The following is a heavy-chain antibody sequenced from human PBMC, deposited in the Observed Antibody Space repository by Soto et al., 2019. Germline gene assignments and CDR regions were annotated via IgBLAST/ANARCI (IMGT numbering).Heavy chain of an antibody. D-gene: IGHD3-10*01. J-gene: IGHJ5*02. Sequence: SQTLSLTCAISGDSVSSNSAAWNWIRQSPSRGLEWLGRTYYRFKWYNDYAVSVKSRITINPDTSKNQFSLQLNSVTPEDTAVYYCARVNVPVGGRSSGNWFDPWGQGTLVTVSS. CDR2: TYYRFKWYN. CDR1: GDSVSSNSAA. CDR3: ARVNVPVGGRSSGNWFDP. V-gene: IGHV6-1*01.